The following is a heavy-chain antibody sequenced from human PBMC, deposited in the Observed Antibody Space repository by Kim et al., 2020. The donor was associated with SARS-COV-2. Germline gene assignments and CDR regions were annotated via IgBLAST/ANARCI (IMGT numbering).Heavy chain of an antibody. D-gene: IGHD5-12*01. CDR2: IIWNSGRR. J-gene: IGHJ6*02. V-gene: IGHV3-9*01. CDR3: AKDFGQRSPLYYYAIDV. Sequence: GGSLRLSCAASGFNFNDYAMHWVRQVPGKGLEWVSGIIWNSGRRAYAESVKGRLTISRDSGKNSLYLQMNSLRPEDTALYYCAKDFGQRSPLYYYAIDVWGEGTTVTLS. CDR1: GFNFNDYA.